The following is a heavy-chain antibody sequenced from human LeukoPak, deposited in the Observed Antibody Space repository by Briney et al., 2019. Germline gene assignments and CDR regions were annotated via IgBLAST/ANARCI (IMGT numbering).Heavy chain of an antibody. CDR3: ARSVYYYYYMDV. J-gene: IGHJ6*03. CDR1: GYTFTGYY. CDR2: INPNSGGT. V-gene: IGHV1-2*02. Sequence: PPASVKVSCKASGYTFTGYYMRWVRQAPGQGLEWMGWINPNSGGTNYAQKFQGRVTMTRDTSISTAYMELSRLGSDDTAVYYCARSVYYYYYMDVWGKGTTVTISS.